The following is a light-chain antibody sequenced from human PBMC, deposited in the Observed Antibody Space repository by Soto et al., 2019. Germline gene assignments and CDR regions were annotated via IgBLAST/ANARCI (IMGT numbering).Light chain of an antibody. Sequence: EIVLAQSPFTLSLSPVESCTLSCIASQSVSSSFLSWYQQKAGQAPRLLIYGASSRATGIPDRFSGSGSGTDFTLTISRLEPEDFAVYYCQQYGSSPRITFGQGTRLEI. J-gene: IGKJ5*01. CDR3: QQYGSSPRIT. CDR2: GAS. V-gene: IGKV3-20*01. CDR1: QSVSSSF.